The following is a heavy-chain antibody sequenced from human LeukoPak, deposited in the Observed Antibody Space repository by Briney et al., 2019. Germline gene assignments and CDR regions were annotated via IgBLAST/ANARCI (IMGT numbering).Heavy chain of an antibody. Sequence: SETLSLTCAVSGGSISSGGYSWSWIRQPPGKGLEWIGYIYHSRSTYYNPSLKSRVTISVDRSKNQFSLKLSSVTAADTAVYYCARAGSSWGIDYWGQGTLVTVSS. J-gene: IGHJ4*02. CDR2: IYHSRST. V-gene: IGHV4-30-2*01. CDR3: ARAGSSWGIDY. CDR1: GGSISSGGYS. D-gene: IGHD6-13*01.